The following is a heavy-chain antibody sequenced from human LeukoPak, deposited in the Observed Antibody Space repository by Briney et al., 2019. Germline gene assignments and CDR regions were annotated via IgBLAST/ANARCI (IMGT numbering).Heavy chain of an antibody. CDR1: GYTFTSYG. CDR3: ARVFSSGSYARKALDY. Sequence: ASVKVSCKASGYTFTSYGISWVRQAPGQGLEWMGWISAYNGNTNYAQKFQGRVTMTRDTSTSTVYMELSSLRSEDTAVYYCARVFSSGSYARKALDYWGQGTLVTVSS. J-gene: IGHJ4*02. D-gene: IGHD1-26*01. CDR2: ISAYNGNT. V-gene: IGHV1-18*01.